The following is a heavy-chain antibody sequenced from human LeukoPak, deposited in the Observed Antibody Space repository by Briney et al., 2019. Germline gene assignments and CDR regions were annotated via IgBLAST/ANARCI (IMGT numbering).Heavy chain of an antibody. V-gene: IGHV4-61*01. CDR2: IYYSGST. J-gene: IGHJ6*04. Sequence: PSETLSLTCTVSGCSVSSGSYYWSWIRQPPGRGLEWIGYIYYSGSTNYNPSLKSRVTISVDTSKNQFSLKLSSVTAADTAVYYCARDVCSSTSCYRAYYYGMDVWGKGTTVTVSS. CDR3: ARDVCSSTSCYRAYYYGMDV. CDR1: GCSVSSGSYY. D-gene: IGHD2-2*01.